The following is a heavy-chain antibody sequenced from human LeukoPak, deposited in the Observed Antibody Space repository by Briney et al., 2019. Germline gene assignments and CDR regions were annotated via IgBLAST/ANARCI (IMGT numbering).Heavy chain of an antibody. D-gene: IGHD1-26*01. CDR1: GFTFSSYA. CDR3: ARHSGSYLLFDY. Sequence: GGSLRLSCAASGFTFSSYAMHWVRQAPGKGLEWVAVISYDGSNKYYADSVKGRFTISRDNSKNTLYLQMNSLRAEDTAVYYCARHSGSYLLFDYWGQGTLVTVSS. CDR2: ISYDGSNK. J-gene: IGHJ4*02. V-gene: IGHV3-30*14.